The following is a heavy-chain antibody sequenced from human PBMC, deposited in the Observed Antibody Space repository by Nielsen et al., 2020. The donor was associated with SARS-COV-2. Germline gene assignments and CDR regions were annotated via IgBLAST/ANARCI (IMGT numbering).Heavy chain of an antibody. J-gene: IGHJ6*02. V-gene: IGHV4-59*12. Sequence: SETLSLTCTVSGGSISSYYWSWIRQPPGKGLEWIGYISYPGSPNYNPPLKSRVTILVDTSKNQFSLKLSSVTAADTAVYYCARDPGYYGMDVWGQGTTVTVSS. CDR1: GGSISSYY. CDR3: ARDPGYYGMDV. CDR2: ISYPGSP.